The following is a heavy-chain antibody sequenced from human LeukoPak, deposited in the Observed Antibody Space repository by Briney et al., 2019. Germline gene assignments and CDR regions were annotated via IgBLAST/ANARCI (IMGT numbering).Heavy chain of an antibody. Sequence: KPSETLSLTCTVSGGSFNSGGYYWSWIRQYPGRGLEWIVYIYFSGSTFYNPSFESRVFISLDTSKNQFSLRLGSVTAADTAIYYCARQPPGSGYQYRYYFDYWGQGTLVTVSS. CDR2: IYFSGST. J-gene: IGHJ4*02. D-gene: IGHD3-22*01. CDR1: GGSFNSGGYY. V-gene: IGHV4-31*03. CDR3: ARQPPGSGYQYRYYFDY.